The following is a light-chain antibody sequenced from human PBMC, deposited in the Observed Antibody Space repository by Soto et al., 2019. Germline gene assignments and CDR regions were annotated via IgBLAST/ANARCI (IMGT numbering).Light chain of an antibody. CDR2: GAS. CDR3: QQDGSSGT. Sequence: EIVLTQSPGTLSLSPGERATLSCRASQSVSNNYLAWYQQKPGQAPRLLIYGASNRATGIPDRFSGSGSGTDFTLTISRLEPDDFAVYYCQQDGSSGTYGQGTKVDI. CDR1: QSVSNNY. J-gene: IGKJ1*01. V-gene: IGKV3-20*01.